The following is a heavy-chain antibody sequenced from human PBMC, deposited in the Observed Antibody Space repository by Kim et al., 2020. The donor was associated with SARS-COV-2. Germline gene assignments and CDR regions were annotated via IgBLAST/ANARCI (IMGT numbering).Heavy chain of an antibody. CDR3: ARGDYYGSGMDAFDI. J-gene: IGHJ3*02. CDR1: GGSISSYY. D-gene: IGHD3-10*01. CDR2: IYYSGST. Sequence: SETLSLTCTVSGGSISSYYWSWIRQPPGKGLEWIGYIYYSGSTNYNPSLKSRVTISVDTSKNQFSLKLSSVTAADTAVYYCARGDYYGSGMDAFDIWGQGTMVTVSS. V-gene: IGHV4-59*01.